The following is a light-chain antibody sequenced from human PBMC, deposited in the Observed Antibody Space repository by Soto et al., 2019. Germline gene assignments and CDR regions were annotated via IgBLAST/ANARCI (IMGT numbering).Light chain of an antibody. CDR2: DAS. CDR3: QQYGSSPSP. J-gene: IGKJ1*01. Sequence: EILLTQSPAPLSLSPGERATLSCRASQSVSSYLAWYQQKPGQAPRLLIYDASNRATGIPARFSGSGSGTDFTLTISRLEPEDFAVYYCQQYGSSPSPFGQGTNVDIK. CDR1: QSVSSY. V-gene: IGKV3-20*01.